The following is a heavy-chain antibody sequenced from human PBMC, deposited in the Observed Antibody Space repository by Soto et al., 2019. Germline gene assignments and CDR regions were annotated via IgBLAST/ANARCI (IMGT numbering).Heavy chain of an antibody. Sequence: QVQLVQSGVEVKKPGASVKVSCKASGYTFSSYGISWVRQAPGQGLEWMGWVSGYNGNTNYAQKVQGRVTMTTDTSTNTAYMELRSLKSDDTAVYYCARVGACGCSGDTSCFDYWGQGTLVTVSS. D-gene: IGHD2-15*01. CDR1: GYTFSSYG. J-gene: IGHJ4*02. CDR3: ARVGACGCSGDTSCFDY. CDR2: VSGYNGNT. V-gene: IGHV1-18*01.